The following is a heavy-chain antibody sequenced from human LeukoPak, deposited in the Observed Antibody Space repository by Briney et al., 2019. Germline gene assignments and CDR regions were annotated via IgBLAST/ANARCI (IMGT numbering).Heavy chain of an antibody. Sequence: PGGSLRLSCAASGFTFSSYGMHWVRQAPGKGLEWVAVISYDGSNKYYADSVKGRFTISRDNSKNTLYLQMNSLRAEDTAVYYCARGPGGSWSFDYWGQGTLVTVSS. V-gene: IGHV3-30*03. D-gene: IGHD6-13*01. CDR2: ISYDGSNK. CDR3: ARGPGGSWSFDY. J-gene: IGHJ4*02. CDR1: GFTFSSYG.